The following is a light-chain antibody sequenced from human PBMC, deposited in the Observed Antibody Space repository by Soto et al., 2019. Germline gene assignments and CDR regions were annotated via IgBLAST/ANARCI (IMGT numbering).Light chain of an antibody. CDR3: QQYYSWPLT. V-gene: IGKV4-1*01. CDR2: WAS. J-gene: IGKJ4*01. CDR1: QSVLYSSNNKNY. Sequence: DIVMTQSPDSLAVSLGERATINCKSSQSVLYSSNNKNYLAWYQQKPGHPPKLLIYWASTRESGVPDRFSGSGSGTDFTLTISSLQAEDVAVYYCQQYYSWPLTFGGGTKVDIK.